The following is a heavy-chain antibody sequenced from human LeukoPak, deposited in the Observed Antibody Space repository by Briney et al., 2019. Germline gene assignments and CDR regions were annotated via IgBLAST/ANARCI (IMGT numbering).Heavy chain of an antibody. Sequence: SQTLSLTCAISGDSVFSNSAAWTWIRQSPWRGLEWLGRTYYRSKWYNDYAVSVKSRITINPDTSKNQFSLQLNSVTPEDTAVYYCARGTIQLWSQGYAFDIWGQGTMVTVSS. D-gene: IGHD5-18*01. CDR3: ARGTIQLWSQGYAFDI. J-gene: IGHJ3*02. V-gene: IGHV6-1*01. CDR2: TYYRSKWYN. CDR1: GDSVFSNSAA.